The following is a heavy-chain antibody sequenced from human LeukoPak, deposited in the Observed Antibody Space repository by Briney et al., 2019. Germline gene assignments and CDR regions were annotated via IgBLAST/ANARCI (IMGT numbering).Heavy chain of an antibody. CDR3: AKDVRRVPPY. J-gene: IGHJ4*02. Sequence: GRSLRLSCAASGFTFSSYGMHWVRQAPGKGLEWVAVIWYDGSNKYYADSVKGRFTISRDNSKNTLYLQMNSLRAEDTAVYYCAKDVRRVPPYWGQGTLVTVSS. CDR1: GFTFSSYG. CDR2: IWYDGSNK. V-gene: IGHV3-33*06. D-gene: IGHD4/OR15-4a*01.